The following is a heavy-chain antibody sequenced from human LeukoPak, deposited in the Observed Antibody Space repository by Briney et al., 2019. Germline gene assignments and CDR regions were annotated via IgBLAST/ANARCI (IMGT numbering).Heavy chain of an antibody. D-gene: IGHD2-2*01. CDR3: ARGGDIVVVPAAHPYFDY. J-gene: IGHJ4*02. CDR2: IYYSGST. CDR1: GGSLSSGDYY. V-gene: IGHV4-30-4*08. Sequence: SETLSLTCTVSGGSLSSGDYYWSWIRQPPGKGLEWIGYIYYSGSTYYNPSLKSRVTISVDTSKNQFSLKLSSVTAADTAVYYCARGGDIVVVPAAHPYFDYWGQGTLVTVSS.